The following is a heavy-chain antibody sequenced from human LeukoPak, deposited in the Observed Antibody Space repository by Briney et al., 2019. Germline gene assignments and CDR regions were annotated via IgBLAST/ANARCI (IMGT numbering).Heavy chain of an antibody. J-gene: IGHJ4*02. CDR3: ARVRVGASPFDY. Sequence: ASVKVSCKASGYTFTSYGISWVRQAPGQGLEWMGWISAYNGNTNYAQKLQGRITMTTDTSTSTAYMELRSLRSDDTAVYYCARVRVGASPFDYWGQGTLVTVSS. CDR2: ISAYNGNT. V-gene: IGHV1-18*01. D-gene: IGHD1-26*01. CDR1: GYTFTSYG.